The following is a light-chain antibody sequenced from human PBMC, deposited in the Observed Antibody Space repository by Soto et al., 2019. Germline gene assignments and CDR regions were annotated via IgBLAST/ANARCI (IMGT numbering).Light chain of an antibody. CDR3: AAYTTSCTYV. J-gene: IGLJ1*01. CDR1: SSDVGGYSY. V-gene: IGLV2-14*01. Sequence: QSALTQPASVTGSPGQSIAISCTGTSSDVGGYSYVSWYQQQPGKAPKLVISDVSNRPSGVSDRFSGSKSGNTASLTISGLQTEYDDDYYCAAYTTSCTYVSGTRTNVTVL. CDR2: DVS.